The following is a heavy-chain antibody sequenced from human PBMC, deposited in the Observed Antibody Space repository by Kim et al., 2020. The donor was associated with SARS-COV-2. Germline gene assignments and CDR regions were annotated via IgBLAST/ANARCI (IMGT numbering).Heavy chain of an antibody. D-gene: IGHD3-22*01. CDR1: GFSLSTSGVG. CDR3: AGKMGYFYDSSGYRTGFDY. Sequence: SGPTLVNPTQTLTLTCTFSGFSLSTSGVGVCWIRQPPGKTLQWLVLIYWDDDKRYSPSLKSRLIITKDTSKNQVVLTMSNMDPVDTATYYCAGKMGYFYDSSGYRTGFDYWGQGTLVTVSS. J-gene: IGHJ4*02. CDR2: IYWDDDK. V-gene: IGHV2-5*02.